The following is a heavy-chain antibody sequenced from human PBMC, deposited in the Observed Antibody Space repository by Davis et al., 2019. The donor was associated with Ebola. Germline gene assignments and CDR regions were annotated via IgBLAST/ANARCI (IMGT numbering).Heavy chain of an antibody. Sequence: GESLKISCAASGFIFSNYGIQWVRQAPGKGLEWVANIKQDGSEIHYVDSVKGRFTISRDNTKNSLYLQMNSLRDEDTALYYCSRGGAVKFDYWGQGTLVTVSS. D-gene: IGHD4-17*01. CDR2: IKQDGSEI. CDR1: GFIFSNYG. J-gene: IGHJ4*02. V-gene: IGHV3-7*01. CDR3: SRGGAVKFDY.